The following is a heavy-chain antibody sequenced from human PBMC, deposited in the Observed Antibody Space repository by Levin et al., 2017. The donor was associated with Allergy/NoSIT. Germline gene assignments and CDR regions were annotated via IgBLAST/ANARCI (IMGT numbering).Heavy chain of an antibody. D-gene: IGHD5-24*01. Sequence: SETLSLTCTVSGGSLSGDYWGWIRQTPGEGLEWIAWVHSSGGTAYSPSMKSRVIISIDTSKNQFSLTVISVTAADTAVYYCARYGRDGYKHLDYWGQGTLVSVSS. CDR2: VHSSGGT. J-gene: IGHJ4*02. CDR3: ARYGRDGYKHLDY. CDR1: GGSLSGDY. V-gene: IGHV4-4*09.